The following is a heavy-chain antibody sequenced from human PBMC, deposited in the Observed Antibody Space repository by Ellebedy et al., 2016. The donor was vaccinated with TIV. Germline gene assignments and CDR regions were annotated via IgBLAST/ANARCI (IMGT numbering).Heavy chain of an antibody. Sequence: GGSLRLSXAASGFSFSTSAMAWVRQAPGKGLEWVSGISGSGGRTNYADSVKGRFTISRDNSKNSLYLQMNSLGAEDTAVYFCARGRYYCSSTSCYAPSWFDPWGQGTLVTVSS. CDR1: GFSFSTSA. J-gene: IGHJ5*02. D-gene: IGHD2-2*01. V-gene: IGHV3-23*01. CDR3: ARGRYYCSSTSCYAPSWFDP. CDR2: ISGSGGRT.